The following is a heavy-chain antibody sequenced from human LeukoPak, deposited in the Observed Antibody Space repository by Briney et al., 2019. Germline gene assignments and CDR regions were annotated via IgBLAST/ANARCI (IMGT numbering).Heavy chain of an antibody. D-gene: IGHD5-18*01. CDR2: ISGSAHKI. CDR1: GFTVSSNY. V-gene: IGHV3-23*01. J-gene: IGHJ4*02. CDR3: AGRVTGYSSGYVY. Sequence: GGSLRLSCAASGFTVSSNYMNWVRQAPGKGLEWVSVISGSAHKIRYADSVKGRFTISRDNSENIVYLQMNNLRAEDTAVYYCAGRVTGYSSGYVYWGQGTLSPSPQ.